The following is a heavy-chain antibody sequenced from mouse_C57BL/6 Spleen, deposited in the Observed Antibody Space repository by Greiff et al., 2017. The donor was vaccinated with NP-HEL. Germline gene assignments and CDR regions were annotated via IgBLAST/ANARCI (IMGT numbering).Heavy chain of an antibody. V-gene: IGHV5-6*01. J-gene: IGHJ2*01. CDR2: ISSGCSYP. D-gene: IGHD4-1*01. CDR1: GFTFSSYG. Sequence: VQLKESGGDLVKPGGSLKLSCAASGFTFSSYGMSWVRQTPDKRLEWVATISSGCSYPYYPDSVKGRFTISRDNAKNTLYLQMSSLKSEDTAMYYCARAWEGGFDYWGQGTTLTVSS. CDR3: ARAWEGGFDY.